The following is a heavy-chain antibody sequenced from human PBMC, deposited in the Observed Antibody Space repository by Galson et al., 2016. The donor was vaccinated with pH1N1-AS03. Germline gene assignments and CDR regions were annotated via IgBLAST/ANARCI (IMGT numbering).Heavy chain of an antibody. V-gene: IGHV2-5*02. Sequence: PALVTPTQTLTLTCTFSGFSLSTSGVGVGWIRQPPGKALEWLALIYWDGDKHYSPSLKSRLTITEDTSKNQVVLTMTNMDPVDTATYYCAHFLYGDYATWFDPWGQGTLVTVSS. CDR3: AHFLYGDYATWFDP. D-gene: IGHD4-17*01. CDR2: IYWDGDK. J-gene: IGHJ5*02. CDR1: GFSLSTSGVG.